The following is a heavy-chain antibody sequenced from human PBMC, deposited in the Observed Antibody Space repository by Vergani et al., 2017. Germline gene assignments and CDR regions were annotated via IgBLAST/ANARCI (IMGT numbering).Heavy chain of an antibody. Sequence: VQLQESGPGLVKPSETLSLTCTVSGGSISSYYWSWIRQPPGKGLEWIGYIYYSGSTNYNPSLKSRVTISVDTSKNQFSLKLSSVTAADTAVYYCARVTAPLPTYSSSWYFYFDYWGQGTLVTVSS. J-gene: IGHJ4*02. D-gene: IGHD6-13*01. CDR1: GGSISSYY. CDR2: IYYSGST. CDR3: ARVTAPLPTYSSSWYFYFDY. V-gene: IGHV4-59*01.